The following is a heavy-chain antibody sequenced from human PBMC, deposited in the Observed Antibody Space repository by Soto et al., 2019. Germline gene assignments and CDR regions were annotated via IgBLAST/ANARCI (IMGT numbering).Heavy chain of an antibody. CDR2: ISGSGGST. CDR3: AKGGMTYYDFWSGSEGTFDY. V-gene: IGHV3-23*01. CDR1: GFTFSSYA. Sequence: GGSLRLSCAASGFTFSSYAMSWVRQAPGKGLEWVSAISGSGGSTYYADSVKGRFTISRDNSKNTLYLQMNSLRAEDTAVYYCAKGGMTYYDFWSGSEGTFDYWGQGTLVTVSS. J-gene: IGHJ4*02. D-gene: IGHD3-3*01.